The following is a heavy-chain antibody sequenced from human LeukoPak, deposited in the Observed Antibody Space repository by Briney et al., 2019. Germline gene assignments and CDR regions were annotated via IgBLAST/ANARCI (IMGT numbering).Heavy chain of an antibody. J-gene: IGHJ5*02. V-gene: IGHV3-7*01. CDR1: GFTFSSYW. D-gene: IGHD2-2*01. CDR2: IKQDGSEK. CDR3: ARVAPTDIVVVPAANVNWFDP. Sequence: GGSLRLSCAASGFTFSSYWMSWVRQAPGKGLEWVANIKQDGSEKYYVDSVKGRFTISRDNAKNSLYLQMNSLRAEDTAVYYCARVAPTDIVVVPAANVNWFDPWGQGTLVTVSS.